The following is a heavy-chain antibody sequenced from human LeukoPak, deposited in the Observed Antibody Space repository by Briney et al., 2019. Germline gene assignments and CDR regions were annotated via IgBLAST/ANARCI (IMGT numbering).Heavy chain of an antibody. D-gene: IGHD1-26*01. CDR2: ISGSGGST. Sequence: PGRSLRLSCAASGFTFSSYAMSWVRHAPGKGLDWVSAISGSGGSTYYTSSVKGRFTISRDNSKNTLYLQMNSLRAEDTAVYYCAKDSRILLGSTFDYWGQGTLVTVSS. J-gene: IGHJ4*02. CDR1: GFTFSSYA. CDR3: AKDSRILLGSTFDY. V-gene: IGHV3-23*01.